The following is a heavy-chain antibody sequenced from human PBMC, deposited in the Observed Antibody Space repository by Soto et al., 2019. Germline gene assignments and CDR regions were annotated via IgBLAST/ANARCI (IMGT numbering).Heavy chain of an antibody. J-gene: IGHJ4*02. Sequence: QERLQESGPGLVKPSETLSLTCSVSGGSINGYYWNWIRQPPGKGLEWLGNVYFSGSTYYNPSLEARLTISVDTSKKQISLKLRSVTAADTAVYYCARQEAVPGTPFDSWGQGTLVSVSS. CDR2: VYFSGST. CDR3: ARQEAVPGTPFDS. V-gene: IGHV4-59*01. CDR1: GGSINGYY. D-gene: IGHD6-19*01.